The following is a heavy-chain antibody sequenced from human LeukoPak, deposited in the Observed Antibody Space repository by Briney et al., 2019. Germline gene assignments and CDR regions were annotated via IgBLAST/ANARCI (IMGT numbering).Heavy chain of an antibody. J-gene: IGHJ2*01. CDR3: ARARRVRILSTGIAAAGTLGWYFDL. CDR2: IKQDGSEK. CDR1: GFAFSTSW. D-gene: IGHD6-13*01. V-gene: IGHV3-7*01. Sequence: PGGSLRLSCAASGFAFSTSWMTWVRQAPGKGLEWVANIKQDGSEKYYVDSVKGRFAISRDNAKNSLYLQMNSLRAGDTAVYYCARARRVRILSTGIAAAGTLGWYFDLWGRGTLVTVSS.